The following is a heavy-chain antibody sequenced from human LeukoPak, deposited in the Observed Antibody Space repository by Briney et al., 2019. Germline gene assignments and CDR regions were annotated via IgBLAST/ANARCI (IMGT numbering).Heavy chain of an antibody. J-gene: IGHJ4*02. CDR3: ARTMTTAPHFDY. D-gene: IGHD4-17*01. Sequence: TSETLSLTCTVSGGSISSSSYYWGWIRQPPGKGLEWIGSIYYSGSTYYNPSLKGRVTISVDTSKNQFSLKLSSVTAADTAVYYCARTMTTAPHFDYWGQGTLVTVSS. CDR2: IYYSGST. CDR1: GGSISSSSYY. V-gene: IGHV4-39*01.